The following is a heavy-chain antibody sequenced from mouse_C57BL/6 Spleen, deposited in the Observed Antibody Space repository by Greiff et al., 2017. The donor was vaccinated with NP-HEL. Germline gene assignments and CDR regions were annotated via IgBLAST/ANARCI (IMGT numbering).Heavy chain of an antibody. J-gene: IGHJ2*01. CDR1: GFSFTTSGMG. V-gene: IGHV8-12*01. CDR2: IYCDGDK. CDR3: ARNGIWPFDY. Sequence: QVTLKVSGPGILQSSQTLSLSCSFSGFSFTTSGMGVIWIRQPSGMGLEWLAHIYCDGDKRYNPSLRRRLTISKDTSRNQVFLKITSVDTADTATYYCARNGIWPFDYWGQGTTLTVSS.